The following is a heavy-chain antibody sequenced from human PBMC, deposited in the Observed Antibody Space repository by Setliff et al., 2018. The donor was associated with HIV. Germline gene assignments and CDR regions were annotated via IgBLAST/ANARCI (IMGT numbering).Heavy chain of an antibody. V-gene: IGHV3-30*02. CDR1: GFSFRNFG. D-gene: IGHD3-3*01. CDR3: ARVRLYNTALDS. Sequence: PGGSLRLSCKASGFSFRNFGMHWVRQAPGKGLEWVALVWYDGTNPNYADSVKGRFTISRDNFKNTVHLEMSSLSVEDTAVYYCARVRLYNTALDSWGQGTLVTVSS. CDR2: VWYDGTNP. J-gene: IGHJ1*01.